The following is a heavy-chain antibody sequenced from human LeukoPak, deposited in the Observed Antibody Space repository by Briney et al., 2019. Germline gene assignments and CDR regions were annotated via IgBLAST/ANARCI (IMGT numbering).Heavy chain of an antibody. J-gene: IGHJ5*02. CDR1: GYTFTSYA. Sequence: GASVKVSCKASGYTFTSYAMHWVRQAPGQRLEWMGWINAGNGNTKYSQKFQGRVTITRDTSASTAYMELSSLRSEDTAVYYCARDAVGATNWRYNWFDPWGQGTLVTVSS. CDR3: ARDAVGATNWRYNWFDP. CDR2: INAGNGNT. V-gene: IGHV1-3*01. D-gene: IGHD1-26*01.